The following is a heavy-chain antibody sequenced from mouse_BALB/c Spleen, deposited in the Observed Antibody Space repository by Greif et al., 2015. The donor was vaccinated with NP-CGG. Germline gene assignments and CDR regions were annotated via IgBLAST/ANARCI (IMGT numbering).Heavy chain of an antibody. J-gene: IGHJ2*01. CDR2: IRNKANGYTT. V-gene: IGHV7-3*02. CDR3: AREYGNYFDY. D-gene: IGHD2-10*02. CDR1: GFTFTDYY. Sequence: EVKLVESGGGLVQPGGSLRLSRATSGFTFTDYYMSWVRQPPGKALEWLGFIRNKANGYTTEYSASVKGRFTISRDNSQSILYLQMNTLRAEDSATYYCAREYGNYFDYWGQGTTLTVSS.